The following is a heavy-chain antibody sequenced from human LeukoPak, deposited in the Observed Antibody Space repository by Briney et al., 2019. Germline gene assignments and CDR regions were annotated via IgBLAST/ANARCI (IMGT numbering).Heavy chain of an antibody. CDR3: TKDYGDYWRSAYFDY. D-gene: IGHD4-17*01. CDR2: IRSKAYGGTT. CDR1: GFTFGDYA. Sequence: GGSLRLSCIASGFTFGDYAMSWFRQAPGKGLEWVGFIRSKAYGGTTEYAASVKGRFTISRDDSKSIAYLQMNSLKTEDTAVYYCTKDYGDYWRSAYFDYWGQGTLVTVSS. J-gene: IGHJ4*02. V-gene: IGHV3-49*03.